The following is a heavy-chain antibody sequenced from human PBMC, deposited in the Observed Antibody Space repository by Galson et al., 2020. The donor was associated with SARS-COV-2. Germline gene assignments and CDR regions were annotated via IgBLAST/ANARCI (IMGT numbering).Heavy chain of an antibody. Sequence: SSYYWSWIRQPPGKALEWIGYIYYTGTTNYNPSLKSRVSISVDTSKKQFFLRLSSVTAADTAVYYCARGSFNILTGYYIDDWGQGALVTVSS. CDR3: ARGSFNILTGYYIDD. J-gene: IGHJ4*02. V-gene: IGHV4-59*01. D-gene: IGHD3-9*01. CDR2: IYYTGTT. CDR1: SSYY.